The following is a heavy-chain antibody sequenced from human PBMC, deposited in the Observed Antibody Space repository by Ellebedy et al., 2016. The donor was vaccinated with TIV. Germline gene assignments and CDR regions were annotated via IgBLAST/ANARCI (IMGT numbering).Heavy chain of an antibody. Sequence: ASVKVSCKASGYTFTNFGISWVRQAPGQGLEWMGWISVYNGSTNYVQKLQGRVTMTTDTSTNTAYMELRSLTSDDTAVYYCARDSHFDSSGYRMDLDYWGQGTLVTVSS. D-gene: IGHD3-22*01. CDR1: GYTFTNFG. V-gene: IGHV1-18*01. J-gene: IGHJ4*02. CDR2: ISVYNGST. CDR3: ARDSHFDSSGYRMDLDY.